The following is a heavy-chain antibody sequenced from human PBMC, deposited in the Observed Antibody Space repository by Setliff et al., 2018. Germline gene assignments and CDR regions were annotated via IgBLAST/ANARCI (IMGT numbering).Heavy chain of an antibody. CDR2: IYYTGTT. D-gene: IGHD2-2*01. J-gene: IGHJ6*03. CDR1: SGSISSYNYY. Sequence: SETLSLTCSVSSGSISSYNYYWGWIRQPPAKGLEWIGNIYYTGTTFYNPSLKSRVTMSVDTSKKQFSLKLYSATAADTAVYFCAGEGRSSTRGWYMDAWGKGTSVTVSS. V-gene: IGHV4-39*07. CDR3: AGEGRSSTRGWYMDA.